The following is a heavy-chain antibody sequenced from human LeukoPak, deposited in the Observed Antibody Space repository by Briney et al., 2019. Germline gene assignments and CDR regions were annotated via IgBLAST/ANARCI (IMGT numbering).Heavy chain of an antibody. V-gene: IGHV4-39*01. D-gene: IGHD3-22*01. CDR3: ARRPLRYDSSGYYRSGFDY. J-gene: IGHJ4*02. Sequence: SETLSLTCTVSGGSISSSSYYWGWIRQPPGKGLEWIGSIYCSGSTYYNPSLKSRVTISVDTSKNQFSLKLSSVTAADTAVYYCARRPLRYDSSGYYRSGFDYWGQGTLVTVSS. CDR2: IYCSGST. CDR1: GGSISSSSYY.